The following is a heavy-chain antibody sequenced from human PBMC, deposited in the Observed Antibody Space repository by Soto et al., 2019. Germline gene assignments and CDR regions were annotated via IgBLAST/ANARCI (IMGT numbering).Heavy chain of an antibody. CDR1: GFTFGDYA. CDR2: IRNKAHGGTT. D-gene: IGHD5-12*01. Sequence: EVQLVESGGGLVQPGRSLRLSCTASGFTFGDYAMSWVRQAPGKGLEWVAFIRNKAHGGTTEYAASVKGRFTISRDDSNCIAYRQMHSLKTEDPAVYYCTMGWLPHDDYWGQGALVTVSS. V-gene: IGHV3-49*04. CDR3: TMGWLPHDDY. J-gene: IGHJ4*02.